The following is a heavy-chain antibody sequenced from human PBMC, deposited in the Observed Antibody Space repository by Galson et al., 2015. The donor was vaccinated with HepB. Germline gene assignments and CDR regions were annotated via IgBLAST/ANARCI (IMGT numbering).Heavy chain of an antibody. D-gene: IGHD3-22*01. V-gene: IGHV3-30*04. CDR3: ARDGPIVVVITWYFDL. CDR1: GFTFSSYA. J-gene: IGHJ2*01. CDR2: ISYDGSNK. Sequence: SLRLSCAASGFTFSSYAMHWVRQAPGKGLEWVAVISYDGSNKYYADSVKGRFTISRDNSKNTLYLQMNSLRAEDTAVYYCARDGPIVVVITWYFDLWGRGTLVTVSS.